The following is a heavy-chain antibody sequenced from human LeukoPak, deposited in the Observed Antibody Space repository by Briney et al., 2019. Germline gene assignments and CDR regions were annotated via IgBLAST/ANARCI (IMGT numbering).Heavy chain of an antibody. D-gene: IGHD3-10*01. Sequence: SETLSLTCTVSGGSISSGGYYWSWIRQHPGKGLEWIGYIYYSGSTYYNPSLKSRVTISVDTSKNQFPLKLSSVTAADTAVYYCANGGRGPNAFDIWGQGTVVTVSS. V-gene: IGHV4-31*03. J-gene: IGHJ3*02. CDR1: GGSISSGGYY. CDR2: IYYSGST. CDR3: ANGGRGPNAFDI.